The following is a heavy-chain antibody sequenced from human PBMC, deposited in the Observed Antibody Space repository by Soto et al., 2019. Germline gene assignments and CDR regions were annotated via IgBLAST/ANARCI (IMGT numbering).Heavy chain of an antibody. D-gene: IGHD4-17*01. V-gene: IGHV3-74*01. CDR2: INSDGSST. Sequence: GGSLRLSCAASGFTFSSYWMHWVRQAPGKGLVWVSRINSDGSSTSYADSVKGRFTISRDNAKNTLYLQMNSLRAEDTAVYYCARVRNQEIDYGDYWDYYYMDVWGKGTTVTVSS. J-gene: IGHJ6*03. CDR1: GFTFSSYW. CDR3: ARVRNQEIDYGDYWDYYYMDV.